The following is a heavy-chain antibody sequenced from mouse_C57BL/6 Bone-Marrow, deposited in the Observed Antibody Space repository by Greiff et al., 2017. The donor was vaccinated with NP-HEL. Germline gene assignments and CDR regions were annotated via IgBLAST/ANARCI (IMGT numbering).Heavy chain of an antibody. CDR1: GYTFTNYW. J-gene: IGHJ3*01. Sequence: VQLQQSGAELVRPGTSVKMSCKASGYTFTNYWIGWAKQRPGHGLEWIGDIYPGGGYTNYNEKFKGKSTLTADKSSSTAYMQFSSLTSEDSAIYYCARAYYGRRGFAYWGQGTLVTVSA. D-gene: IGHD1-1*01. V-gene: IGHV1-63*01. CDR2: IYPGGGYT. CDR3: ARAYYGRRGFAY.